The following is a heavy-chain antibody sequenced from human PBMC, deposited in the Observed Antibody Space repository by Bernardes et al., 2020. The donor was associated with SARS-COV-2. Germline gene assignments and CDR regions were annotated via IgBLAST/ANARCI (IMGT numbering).Heavy chain of an antibody. CDR3: ATTGVAGTEGWFDS. J-gene: IGHJ5*01. CDR2: LYSSGST. Sequence: SETLSLTCTVSGGSISSYYWSWIQQPAGKGLEWIGRLYSSGSTYYNPSLKSRVTMSVDTSKNQFSLRLSSVTAADTAMYYCATTGVAGTEGWFDSWGQGTLVTVSS. CDR1: GGSISSYY. D-gene: IGHD6-19*01. V-gene: IGHV4-4*07.